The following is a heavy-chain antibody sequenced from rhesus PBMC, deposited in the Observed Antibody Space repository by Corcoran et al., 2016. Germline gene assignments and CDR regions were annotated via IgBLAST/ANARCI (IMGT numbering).Heavy chain of an antibody. CDR3: ARAPRGSSGWSFYY. CDR1: GGSTSCYYL. V-gene: IGHV4S7*01. D-gene: IGHD6S26*01. CDR2: ICGISDST. J-gene: IGHJ4*01. Sequence: QVQLQESGPGVVTPSETLSFTCAVSGGSTSCYYLWRWIRPPPGKGLEWIGYICGISDSTNYNPSLKSRVTISKDTSKNQFSLKLSSVTAADTAVYYCARAPRGSSGWSFYYWGQGVLVTVSS.